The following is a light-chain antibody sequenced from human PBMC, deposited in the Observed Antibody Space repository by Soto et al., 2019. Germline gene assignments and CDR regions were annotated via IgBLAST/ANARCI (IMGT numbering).Light chain of an antibody. CDR1: QDIGGR. CDR2: AAS. V-gene: IGKV1-12*01. Sequence: DIHLTQSPSTLSGSVGYRFTITCRASQDIGGRLAWFQQKPGKAPQYLIQAASILQSGVPSRFRGSGSGTEFILTINNLQPEDFESYFCLQVYSFPRTFGLGTKVDIK. J-gene: IGKJ1*01. CDR3: LQVYSFPRT.